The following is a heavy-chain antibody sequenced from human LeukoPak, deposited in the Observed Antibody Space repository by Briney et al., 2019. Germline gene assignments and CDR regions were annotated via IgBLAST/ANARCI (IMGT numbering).Heavy chain of an antibody. V-gene: IGHV3-21*01. CDR3: ARDAPIVVVPADAFDI. CDR1: GFTFSSYS. D-gene: IGHD2-2*01. J-gene: IGHJ3*02. Sequence: GGSLRLSCAASGFTFSSYSMNWVRQAPGKGLEWVSSISSSSSYIYYADSVKGRFTISRDNAKNSLYLQMNSLRAEDTAVYYCARDAPIVVVPADAFDIWGQGTMVTVSS. CDR2: ISSSSSYI.